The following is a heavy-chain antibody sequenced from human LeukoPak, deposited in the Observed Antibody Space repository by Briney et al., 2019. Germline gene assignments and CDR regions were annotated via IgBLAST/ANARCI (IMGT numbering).Heavy chain of an antibody. CDR1: GGSISSYY. D-gene: IGHD6-13*01. CDR2: IYYSGST. Sequence: SETLSLTCTVSGGSISSYYWSWIRQPPGKGLEWIGYIYYSGSTNYNPSLKSRVTISVDTSKNQFSLKLSSVTAADTAVYYCARGGYSSSWEAVNWFDPWGQGTLVTVSS. CDR3: ARGGYSSSWEAVNWFDP. V-gene: IGHV4-59*01. J-gene: IGHJ5*02.